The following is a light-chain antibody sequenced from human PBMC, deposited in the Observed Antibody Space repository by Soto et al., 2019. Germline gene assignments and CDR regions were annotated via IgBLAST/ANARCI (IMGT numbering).Light chain of an antibody. Sequence: QSALTQPPSASGSPGQSVTISCTGTSSNVGASKYVSWYQQHPGQAPRLIIYEVSKRPSGVPDRFSGSKTGNTASLTVSGLQAEDEADYFCAAWDDSLNGAVFGGGTQLTVL. CDR1: SSNVGASKY. J-gene: IGLJ7*01. CDR3: AAWDDSLNGAV. V-gene: IGLV2-8*01. CDR2: EVS.